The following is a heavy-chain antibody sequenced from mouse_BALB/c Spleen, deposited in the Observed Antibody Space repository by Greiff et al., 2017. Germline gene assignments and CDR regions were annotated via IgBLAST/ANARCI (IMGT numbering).Heavy chain of an antibody. V-gene: IGHV3-1*02. Sequence: VQLKESGPDLVKPSQSLSLTCTVTGYSITSGYSWHWIRQFPGNKLEWMGYIHYSGSTNNNPSLKSRISITRDTSKNQFFLQLNSVTTEDTATYYCGIRQNWDYAMDYWGQGSSVTVSS. CDR2: IHYSGST. J-gene: IGHJ4*01. CDR3: GIRQNWDYAMDY. D-gene: IGHD4-1*01. CDR1: GYSITSGYS.